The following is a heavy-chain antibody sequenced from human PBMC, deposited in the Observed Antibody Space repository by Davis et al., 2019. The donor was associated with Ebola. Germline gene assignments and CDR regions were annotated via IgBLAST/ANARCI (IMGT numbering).Heavy chain of an antibody. V-gene: IGHV3-53*01. CDR2: LGLSADT. D-gene: IGHD3-10*01. CDR1: GFTFSSYS. J-gene: IGHJ4*02. Sequence: GGSLRLSCAASGFTFSSYSMNWVRQAPGKGLEWVSTLGLSADTYYADSVKGRFTISRDNSKNTLYLQMNSLRAEDTAVYYCARERITMVRGVIITMRYFDYWGQGTLVTVSS. CDR3: ARERITMVRGVIITMRYFDY.